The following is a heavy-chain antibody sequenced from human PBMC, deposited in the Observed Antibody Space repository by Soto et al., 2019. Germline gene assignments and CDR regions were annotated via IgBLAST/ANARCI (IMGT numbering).Heavy chain of an antibody. J-gene: IGHJ5*02. D-gene: IGHD6-19*01. Sequence: SETLSLTCAVSGGSISSSNWWSWVRQPPGKGLEWIGEIYHSGSTNYNPSLKSRVTISVDKSKNQFSLKLSSVTAADTAVYYCARSSSLVGGWYLWWFDPWGQGTLVT. CDR1: GGSISSSNW. CDR2: IYHSGST. V-gene: IGHV4-4*02. CDR3: ARSSSLVGGWYLWWFDP.